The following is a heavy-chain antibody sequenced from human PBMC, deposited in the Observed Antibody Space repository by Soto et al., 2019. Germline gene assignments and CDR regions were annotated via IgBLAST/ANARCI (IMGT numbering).Heavy chain of an antibody. J-gene: IGHJ4*02. Sequence: QLQLQESGSGLVKPSQTLSLTCAVSGGSISSGGYSWSWIRQPPGKGLEWIGYIYHSGSTYYNPSRKSRGTIPVARSKNQFSLKLSSVTAADTAVYYCASGPIGDYTDGFDYWGQGTLVTVSS. CDR1: GGSISSGGYS. CDR3: ASGPIGDYTDGFDY. V-gene: IGHV4-30-2*01. CDR2: IYHSGST. D-gene: IGHD4-17*01.